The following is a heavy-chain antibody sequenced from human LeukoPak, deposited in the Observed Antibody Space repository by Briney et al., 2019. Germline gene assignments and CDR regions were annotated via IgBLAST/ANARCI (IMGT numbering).Heavy chain of an antibody. J-gene: IGHJ6*02. CDR3: ARGAGDAYYYYYGMDV. CDR2: MNPNSGNT. D-gene: IGHD7-27*01. Sequence: GASVKVSCKASGYTFTSYDINWVRQATGQGLEWMGWMNPNSGNTGYAQKFQGRVTMIRNTSISTAYMELSSLRSEDTAVYYCARGAGDAYYYYYGMDVWGQGTTVTVSS. CDR1: GYTFTSYD. V-gene: IGHV1-8*01.